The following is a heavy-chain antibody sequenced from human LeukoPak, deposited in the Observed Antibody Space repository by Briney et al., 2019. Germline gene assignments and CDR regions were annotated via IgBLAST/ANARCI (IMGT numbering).Heavy chain of an antibody. CDR3: AAGDLANPLRY. J-gene: IGHJ4*02. D-gene: IGHD3-10*01. V-gene: IGHV3-21*01. CDR2: ITSSSRSI. Sequence: GGSLRLSCTASGFTFSGYSMNWVRQAPGKGLEWVSSITSSSRSISYADSVKGRFTISRDNAKNSLYLQRNSRRPDGSAVYYCAAGDLANPLRYWGQGTLVTVST. CDR1: GFTFSGYS.